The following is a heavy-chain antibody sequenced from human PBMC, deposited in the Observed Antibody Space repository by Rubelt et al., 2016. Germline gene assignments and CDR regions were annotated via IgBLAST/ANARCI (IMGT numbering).Heavy chain of an antibody. V-gene: IGHV4-39*01. J-gene: IGHJ5*02. CDR3: ARQFGSSGWGYNWFDP. D-gene: IGHD6-19*01. Sequence: QLQLPESGPGLVKPSETLSLTCTVSGGSISSSSYYWGWIRQPPGKGLEWIGSISYSGSTFYNPSLKSRAPNYRGPPTNAFSLKRSAGTAAYTAVYYWARQFGSSGWGYNWFDPGGQGTLVTVS. CDR1: GGSISSSSYY. CDR2: ISYSGST.